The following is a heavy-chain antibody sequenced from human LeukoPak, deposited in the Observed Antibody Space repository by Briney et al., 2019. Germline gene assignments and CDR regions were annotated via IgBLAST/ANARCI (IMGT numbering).Heavy chain of an antibody. V-gene: IGHV3-23*01. Sequence: GGSLRLSCAASKFTFSSSAVSWVRQAPGKGLEWVSAISGGGGSTYYADSVKGRFTISRDNAKDTLYLQMSSLRDEDTAVYYCISDLCGRDDQWGRGTLVTVSS. D-gene: IGHD1-1*01. CDR2: ISGGGGST. CDR3: ISDLCGRDDQ. J-gene: IGHJ5*02. CDR1: KFTFSSSA.